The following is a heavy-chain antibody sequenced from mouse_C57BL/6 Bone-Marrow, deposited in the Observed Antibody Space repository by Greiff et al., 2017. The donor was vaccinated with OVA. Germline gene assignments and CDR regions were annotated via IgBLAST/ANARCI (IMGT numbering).Heavy chain of an antibody. Sequence: VQLQQSGAELVKPGASVKFSCTASGFHIKDYYMHWVTQRTEQGLEWIGRICHEDGATKYAPKFQGKDTITADTSSNTAYLQLSSLTSEDTAVYYCARPIYYDYDGDYFDYWGQSTTLTVSS. J-gene: IGHJ2*01. CDR1: GFHIKDYY. CDR3: ARPIYYDYDGDYFDY. D-gene: IGHD2-4*01. V-gene: IGHV14-2*01. CDR2: ICHEDGAT.